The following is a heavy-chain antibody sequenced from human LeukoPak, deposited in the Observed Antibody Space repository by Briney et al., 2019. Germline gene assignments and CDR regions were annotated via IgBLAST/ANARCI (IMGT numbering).Heavy chain of an antibody. Sequence: ASVKVPCKASGYIFTGYYMHWVRQAPGQGLEWMGWINPNSGGTNYAQKFQGRVTITRDTSIMTAYMELSRLTSDDTAFYYCAGEGVGTTVKAFDIWGQATMVTVSS. D-gene: IGHD4-17*01. CDR1: GYIFTGYY. J-gene: IGHJ3*02. CDR3: AGEGVGTTVKAFDI. CDR2: INPNSGGT. V-gene: IGHV1-2*02.